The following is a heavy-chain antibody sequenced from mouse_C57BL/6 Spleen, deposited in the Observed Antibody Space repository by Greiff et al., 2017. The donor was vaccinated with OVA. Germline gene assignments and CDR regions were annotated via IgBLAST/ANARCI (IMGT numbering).Heavy chain of an antibody. CDR3: ERDEYVGYGMDN. D-gene: IGHD5-1*01. CDR2: SSSGGSYT. J-gene: IGHJ4*01. V-gene: IGHV5-6*01. CDR1: GFTFSSYG. Sequence: EVKLMESGGDLVKPGGSLKLSCAASGFTFSSYGMSWVCQTPDKRLEWVATSSSGGSYTYYPDSVKGPSTISRDNAKNTLYLQMSSLKTKHTAKYYCERDEYVGYGMDNRGQGTSVTVSS.